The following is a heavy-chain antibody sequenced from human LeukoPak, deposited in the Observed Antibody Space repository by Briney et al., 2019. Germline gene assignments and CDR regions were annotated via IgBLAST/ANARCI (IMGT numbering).Heavy chain of an antibody. V-gene: IGHV3-53*01. CDR2: IYSGGST. J-gene: IGHJ4*02. CDR1: GFTVSSNY. Sequence: PGGSLRLSCAASGFTVSSNYMSWVRQAPGKGLEWVSVIYSGGSTYYADSVKGRFTIFRDNSKNTLYLQMNSLRAEDTAVYYCARDLYSSGWYVDYWGQGTLVTVSS. D-gene: IGHD6-19*01. CDR3: ARDLYSSGWYVDY.